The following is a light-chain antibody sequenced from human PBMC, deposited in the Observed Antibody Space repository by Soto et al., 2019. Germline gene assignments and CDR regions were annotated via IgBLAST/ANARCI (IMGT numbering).Light chain of an antibody. CDR3: SSYAGSINV. Sequence: QSALTHPASVSGSPGQSITTSCTGTSSDVGSYNLVSWYQQHPGKAPKLMIYEVNKRPSGVPDRFSGSKSGNTASLTVSGLQAEDEADYYCSSYAGSINVFGTGTKGTVL. J-gene: IGLJ1*01. CDR1: SSDVGSYNL. CDR2: EVN. V-gene: IGLV2-14*02.